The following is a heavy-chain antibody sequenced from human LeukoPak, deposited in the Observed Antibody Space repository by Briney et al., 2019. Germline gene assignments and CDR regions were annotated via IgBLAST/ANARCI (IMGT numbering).Heavy chain of an antibody. CDR3: ARGTPLIATSKEAFAF. D-gene: IGHD2/OR15-2a*01. V-gene: IGHV1-2*02. CDR1: GYTFTGYY. J-gene: IGHJ3*01. Sequence: ASVKVSCKASGYTFTGYYLHWVRQAPGQGLEWMGWIDPNSGNTDYAQKFQGRVTMTRDTSIITAYMELSSLGSDDTAMYFCARGTPLIATSKEAFAFWGQGTMVTVSS. CDR2: IDPNSGNT.